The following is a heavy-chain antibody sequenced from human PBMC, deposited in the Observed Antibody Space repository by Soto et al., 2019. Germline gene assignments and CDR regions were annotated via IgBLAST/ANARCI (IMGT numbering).Heavy chain of an antibody. Sequence: SETLSLTCSFFGCSMSPYYWSWIRQSPGKGLEWIANIYYRGNTNYNPSLESRVTISIDTSKNQFSLKLNSLTAADTAVYYCARHSKKTGDFDYYYGMDVWGQGTTVT. D-gene: IGHD7-27*01. J-gene: IGHJ6*02. CDR2: IYYRGNT. CDR3: ARHSKKTGDFDYYYGMDV. CDR1: GCSMSPYY. V-gene: IGHV4-59*08.